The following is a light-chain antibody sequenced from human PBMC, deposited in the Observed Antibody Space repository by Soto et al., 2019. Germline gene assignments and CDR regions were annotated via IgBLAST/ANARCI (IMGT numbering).Light chain of an antibody. Sequence: DIQMTQSPSTLSASVGDRVTITCRASQSISSWLAWYQQKPGKAPKLLIYDASSLESGVTSRFSGSGSGTEFTLTISGLQPDDFATYYCQQYNSYPWTFGQGTKVEIK. V-gene: IGKV1-5*01. CDR1: QSISSW. CDR3: QQYNSYPWT. J-gene: IGKJ1*01. CDR2: DAS.